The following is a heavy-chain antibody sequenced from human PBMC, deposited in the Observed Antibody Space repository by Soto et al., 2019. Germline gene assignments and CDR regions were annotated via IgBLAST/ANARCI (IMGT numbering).Heavy chain of an antibody. J-gene: IGHJ5*02. CDR1: GGIFNSYA. Sequence: QVQLVQSGAEVKKPGSSVKVSCKASGGIFNSYAISWVRQAPGQGLEWMGGSIPIFGTANYAQKFQGRVTFPANQSTNTAYMELGSLRPEYRPLYYCPRTDNRCGGDCYTLMNSSDPWGQGTLVTVCS. D-gene: IGHD2-21*02. CDR2: SIPIFGTA. V-gene: IGHV1-69*12. CDR3: PRTDNRCGGDCYTLMNSSDP.